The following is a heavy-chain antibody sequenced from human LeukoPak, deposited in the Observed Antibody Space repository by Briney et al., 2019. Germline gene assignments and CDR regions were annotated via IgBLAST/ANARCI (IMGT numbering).Heavy chain of an antibody. V-gene: IGHV3-30*02. CDR1: TFTFSIYG. Sequence: GGSLRLSCASTFTFSIYGMHWVRQAPGKGLEWVAFIQYDGTNKYYADSVKGRFTISRDNSRNTLYLQMNSLRAEDTAVYYCARLAGPRPGTYYFDFWGQGVQVTVSS. CDR2: IQYDGTNK. D-gene: IGHD6-19*01. J-gene: IGHJ4*02. CDR3: ARLAGPRPGTYYFDF.